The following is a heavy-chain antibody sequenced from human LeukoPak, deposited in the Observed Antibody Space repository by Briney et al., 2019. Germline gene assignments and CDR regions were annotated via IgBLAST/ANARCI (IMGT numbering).Heavy chain of an antibody. CDR2: ISWNSGSR. D-gene: IGHD3-10*01. Sequence: PGGSLRLSCAASGFTFDDYAMHWVRQAPGKGLEWVSGISWNSGSRGYADSVKGRFTISRDNAKNSLYLQMNSLRAEDTALYYCAKDMTPRRYYGSGSYYKGIFDYWGQGTLVTVSS. J-gene: IGHJ4*02. CDR3: AKDMTPRRYYGSGSYYKGIFDY. V-gene: IGHV3-9*01. CDR1: GFTFDDYA.